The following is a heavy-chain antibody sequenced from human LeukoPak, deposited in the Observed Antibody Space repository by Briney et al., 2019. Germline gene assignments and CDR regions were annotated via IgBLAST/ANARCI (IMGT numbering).Heavy chain of an antibody. CDR1: GFTFSSYS. Sequence: GGSLRLSCAASGFTFSSYSMNWVRQAPGKGLEWVSYISGGSSMIYYADSVRGRFTISRDNAKNSLYLQMSSLRAEDTAVYYCARDLYYYDSSGHYLFDYWGQGTLVTVSS. D-gene: IGHD3-22*01. J-gene: IGHJ4*02. V-gene: IGHV3-48*04. CDR2: ISGGSSMI. CDR3: ARDLYYYDSSGHYLFDY.